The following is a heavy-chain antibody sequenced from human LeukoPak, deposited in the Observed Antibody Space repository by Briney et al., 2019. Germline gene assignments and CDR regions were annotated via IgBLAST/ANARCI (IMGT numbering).Heavy chain of an antibody. CDR3: ARGRRYCSSTSCYNGFDP. D-gene: IGHD2-2*01. Sequence: GASVKVSCKASGYTFTSYGISWVRQAPGQGLEWRGWISAYIGNTNYAQKLQGRVTMTTDTSTSTAYRELRSLRSDDTAVNYCARGRRYCSSTSCYNGFDPWGQGPLVTVSS. V-gene: IGHV1-18*01. CDR1: GYTFTSYG. J-gene: IGHJ5*02. CDR2: ISAYIGNT.